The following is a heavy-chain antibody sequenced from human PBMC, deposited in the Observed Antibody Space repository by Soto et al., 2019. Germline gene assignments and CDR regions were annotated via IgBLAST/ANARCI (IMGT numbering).Heavy chain of an antibody. Sequence: QVKLVESGGGVVQPGRSLRLSCAASGGFTFSSYGMHWVRQPPGKGLEWVAVIWNDGSHQYYADSVKGRFNISRDNSKNTLYLQMNSLRAEDTAVYYCARAPGRRCDSSGCPYWYFDLWGPGTLVTVSS. D-gene: IGHD6-25*01. CDR1: GGFTFSSYG. CDR3: ARAPGRRCDSSGCPYWYFDL. V-gene: IGHV3-33*01. J-gene: IGHJ2*01. CDR2: IWNDGSHQ.